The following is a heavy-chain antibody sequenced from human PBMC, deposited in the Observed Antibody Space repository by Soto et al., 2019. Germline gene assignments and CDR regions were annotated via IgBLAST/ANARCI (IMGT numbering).Heavy chain of an antibody. D-gene: IGHD3-22*01. CDR2: IIPIFGTA. CDR1: GYRFTGYG. J-gene: IGHJ3*02. Sequence: SVKVSCKASGYRFTGYGLHWVRQAPGQGLEWMGGIIPIFGTANYAQKFQGRVTITADESTSTAYMELSSLRSEDTAVYYCARGSRSYYYDSSGYPTPGAFDIWGQGTMVTVSS. V-gene: IGHV1-69*13. CDR3: ARGSRSYYYDSSGYPTPGAFDI.